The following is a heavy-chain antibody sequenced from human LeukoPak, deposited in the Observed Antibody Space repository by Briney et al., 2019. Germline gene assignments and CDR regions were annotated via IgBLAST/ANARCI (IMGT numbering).Heavy chain of an antibody. CDR3: ARGLPSQTFGTTVTS. CDR1: GYSFTSYD. V-gene: IGHV1-8*01. D-gene: IGHD4-17*01. CDR2: MKPDSRYT. J-gene: IGHJ4*02. Sequence: ASVKVSCKASGYSFTSYDINWVRQATGQGLEWMGWMKPDSRYTGYAQKFRGRVTMTRNTSISTAYMELSGLGSEDTAVYYCARGLPSQTFGTTVTSWGQGTLVTVSS.